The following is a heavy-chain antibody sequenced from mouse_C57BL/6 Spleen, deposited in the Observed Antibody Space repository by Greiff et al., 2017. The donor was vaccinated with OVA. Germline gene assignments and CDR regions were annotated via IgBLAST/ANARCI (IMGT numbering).Heavy chain of an antibody. CDR1: GFTFSDYG. CDR3: ARNYGSIYWYCDV. D-gene: IGHD1-1*01. V-gene: IGHV5-17*01. J-gene: IGHJ1*03. Sequence: EVKLMESGGGLVKPGGSLKLSCAASGFTFSDYGMHWVRQAPEKGLEWVAYISSGSSTIYYADKVKGRFTISRDNAKNTLFLQMTSLRSEDTAMYYCARNYGSIYWYCDVWGTGTTVTVSS. CDR2: ISSGSSTI.